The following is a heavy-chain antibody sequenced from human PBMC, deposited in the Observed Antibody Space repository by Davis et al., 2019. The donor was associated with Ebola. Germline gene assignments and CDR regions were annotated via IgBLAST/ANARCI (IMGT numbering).Heavy chain of an antibody. V-gene: IGHV3-33*01. CDR1: GFIFSNSP. CDR3: ATRFSNSDGALDI. D-gene: IGHD1-7*01. Sequence: GGSLRLSCAASGFIFSNSPMHWVRQAPGKGLEWVGLIWYDGSVKYYGDSVKGRFTISRDNSKDTLYLQMTGLRVDDTAVYYCATRFSNSDGALDIWGQGTLVTVSS. J-gene: IGHJ3*02. CDR2: IWYDGSVK.